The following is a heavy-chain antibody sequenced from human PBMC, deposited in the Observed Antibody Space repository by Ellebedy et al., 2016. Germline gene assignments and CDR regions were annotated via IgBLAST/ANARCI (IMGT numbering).Heavy chain of an antibody. V-gene: IGHV3-64D*06. CDR3: VVRLPMII. CDR1: GVTFSSYA. J-gene: IGHJ4*02. CDR2: ITSDGGST. D-gene: IGHD3-22*01. Sequence: GGSLRLSCATSGVTFSSYALNWVRQGPGKGLEYVSAITSDGGSTYCADSVKGRCTISRDNSKNTLYLQMSSLRAEDTAIYYCVVRLPMIIWGQGTLVTVSS.